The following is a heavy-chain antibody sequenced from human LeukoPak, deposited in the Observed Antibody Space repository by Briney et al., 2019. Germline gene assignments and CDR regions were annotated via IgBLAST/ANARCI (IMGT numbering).Heavy chain of an antibody. V-gene: IGHV3-30-3*01. CDR3: ARVRGKGHMVRAHAFDI. D-gene: IGHD3-10*01. J-gene: IGHJ3*02. CDR1: GFTFSSYA. CDR2: ISYDGSNK. Sequence: GRSLRLPCAASGFTFSSYAMHWVRQAPGKGLEWVAVISYDGSNKYYADSVKGRFTISRDNSKNTLYLQMNSLRAEDTAVYYCARVRGKGHMVRAHAFDIWGQGTMVTVSS.